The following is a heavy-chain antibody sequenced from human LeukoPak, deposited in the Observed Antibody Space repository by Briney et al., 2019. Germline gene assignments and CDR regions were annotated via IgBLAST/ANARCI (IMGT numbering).Heavy chain of an antibody. CDR3: ARDPNYGGNSGEFDY. CDR1: GYTFTGYY. CDR2: INPNSGGT. Sequence: ASVKVSCKASGYTFTGYYMHWVRQAPGQGLEWMGWINPNSGGTNYAQKFQGRVTMTRDTSISTAYMELSRLRSDDTAVHYCARDPNYGGNSGEFDYWGQGTLVTVSS. V-gene: IGHV1-2*02. J-gene: IGHJ4*02. D-gene: IGHD4-23*01.